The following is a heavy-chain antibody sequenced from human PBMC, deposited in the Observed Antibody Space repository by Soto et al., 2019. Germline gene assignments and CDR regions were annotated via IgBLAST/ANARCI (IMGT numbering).Heavy chain of an antibody. J-gene: IGHJ3*02. Sequence: PGGSLRLSCAASGFTFSSYSMNWVRQAPGKGLEWVSCISRSSNYIYYADSVKGRFTISRDKAKNSLYLQMNSLRAEDTAVYYCARDLWDSGGSKAFDIWGQGTLVTVS. CDR1: GFTFSSYS. D-gene: IGHD3-22*01. CDR2: ISRSSNYI. CDR3: ARDLWDSGGSKAFDI. V-gene: IGHV3-21*01.